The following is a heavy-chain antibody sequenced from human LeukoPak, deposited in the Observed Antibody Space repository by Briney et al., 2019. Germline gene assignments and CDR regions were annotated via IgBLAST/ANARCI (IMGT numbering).Heavy chain of an antibody. Sequence: ASVKVSCKASGGTFSSYAISWVRQAPGQGLEWMGGIIPIFGTASYAQKFQGRVTITTDESTSTAYMELSSLRSEDTAVYYCAIKYSSSSYWYFDYWGQGTLVTVSS. CDR3: AIKYSSSSYWYFDY. J-gene: IGHJ4*02. CDR2: IIPIFGTA. D-gene: IGHD6-6*01. V-gene: IGHV1-69*05. CDR1: GGTFSSYA.